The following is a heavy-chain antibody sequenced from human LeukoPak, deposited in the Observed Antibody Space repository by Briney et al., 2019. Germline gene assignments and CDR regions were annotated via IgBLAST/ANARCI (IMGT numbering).Heavy chain of an antibody. J-gene: IGHJ5*02. CDR3: ARDSSTTYYYDGSGYYNWFDP. Sequence: ASVKVSCKASGYTFTSFGISWMRQAPGQGLGWMGWISATNGNTNYAQKLQGRVTMTTDTSTSTAYMELRSLRSDDTAVYYCARDSSTTYYYDGSGYYNWFDPWGQGTLVTVSS. V-gene: IGHV1-18*01. CDR1: GYTFTSFG. D-gene: IGHD3-22*01. CDR2: ISATNGNT.